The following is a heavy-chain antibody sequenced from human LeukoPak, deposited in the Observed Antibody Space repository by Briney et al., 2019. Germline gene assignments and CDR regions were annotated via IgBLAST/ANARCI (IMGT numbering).Heavy chain of an antibody. CDR2: ISSSGSTI. CDR1: GFTFSDYY. J-gene: IGHJ3*02. Sequence: PGGSLRLSCAASGFTFSDYYMSWIRQAPGKGLEWVSYISSSGSTIYYADSVKGRFTISRDNAKNSLYLQMNSLRAEDTAVYYCAKAPGYSSSWGDAFDIWGQGTMVTVSS. V-gene: IGHV3-11*01. CDR3: AKAPGYSSSWGDAFDI. D-gene: IGHD6-13*01.